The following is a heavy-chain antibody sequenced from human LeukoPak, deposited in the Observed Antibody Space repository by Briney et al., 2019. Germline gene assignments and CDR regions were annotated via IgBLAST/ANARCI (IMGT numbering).Heavy chain of an antibody. V-gene: IGHV4-61*02. CDR2: IYTSGST. Sequence: SETLSLTCTVSGGSISSGSYYWSWIRQPAGKGLEWIGRIYTSGSTNYNPSLKSRVTISVDTSKNQFSLKLSSVTAADTAVYYCARDLYVRVRGVISPWGQGTLVTVSS. D-gene: IGHD3-10*01. CDR3: ARDLYVRVRGVISP. J-gene: IGHJ5*02. CDR1: GGSISSGSYY.